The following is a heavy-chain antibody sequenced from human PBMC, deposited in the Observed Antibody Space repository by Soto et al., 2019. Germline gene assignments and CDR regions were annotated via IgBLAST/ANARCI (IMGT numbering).Heavy chain of an antibody. CDR1: GFTVSSNY. CDR3: ARGWVGFGQPSDY. D-gene: IGHD3-10*01. Sequence: GGSLRLSCAASGFTVSSNYMSWVRQAPGKGLEWVSIIYSGGSTYYADSVKGRFIISRDNSKNTVYLQMNSLKTEDTAVYYCARGWVGFGQPSDYWGQGILVTVSS. V-gene: IGHV3-66*01. J-gene: IGHJ4*02. CDR2: IYSGGST.